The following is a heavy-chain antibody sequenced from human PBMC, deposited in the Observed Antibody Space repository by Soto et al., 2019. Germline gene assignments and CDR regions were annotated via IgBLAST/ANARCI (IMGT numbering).Heavy chain of an antibody. CDR3: ARGDPPRV. J-gene: IGHJ4*02. V-gene: IGHV4-34*01. CDR1: GGSFSGYY. Sequence: SETLSLTCAVYGGSFSGYYWSWIRQPPGKGLEWIGEINHSGSTNYNPSLKSRFTISVDTSMNQFSLKLSSVTAADTAVYYCARGDPPRVWGQGALVTVSS. CDR2: INHSGST.